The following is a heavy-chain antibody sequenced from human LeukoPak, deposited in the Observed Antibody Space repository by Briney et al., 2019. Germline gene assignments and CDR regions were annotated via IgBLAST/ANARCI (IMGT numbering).Heavy chain of an antibody. CDR1: GGSFSGYY. V-gene: IGHV4-34*01. J-gene: IGHJ6*03. Sequence: SGTLSLTCAVYGGSFSGYYWSWIRQPPGKGLEWIGEINHSGSTNNNPSLKSRVTISVDTSKNQFSLKLSSVTAADTAVYYCARLTVTGGLYYYYYMDVWGKGTTVTVSS. D-gene: IGHD4-17*01. CDR2: INHSGST. CDR3: ARLTVTGGLYYYYYMDV.